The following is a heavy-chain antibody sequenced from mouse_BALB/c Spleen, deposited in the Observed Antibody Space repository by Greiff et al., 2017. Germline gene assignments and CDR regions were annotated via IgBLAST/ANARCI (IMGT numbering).Heavy chain of an antibody. J-gene: IGHJ2*01. CDR2: ISYSGST. D-gene: IGHD3-1*01. CDR1: GYSITSDYA. V-gene: IGHV3-2*02. CDR3: ARQLFDY. Sequence: EVKLVESGPGLVKPSQSLSLTCTVTGYSITSDYAWNWIRQFPGNKLEWMGYISYSGSTSYNPSLKSRISITRDTSKNQFFLQLNSVTTEDTATYYCARQLFDYWGQGTTLTVSS.